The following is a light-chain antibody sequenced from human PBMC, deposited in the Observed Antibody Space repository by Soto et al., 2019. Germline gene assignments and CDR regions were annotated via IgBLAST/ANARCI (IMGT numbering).Light chain of an antibody. CDR3: LQYNHWPLT. Sequence: EIVMTQSPATLSVSPGERATLSCRASQSVSSNLAWYQQRPGQAPRLLIYGASTRATGIPARFSGSGSGTEFTLAISSLQSEDFALYFCLQYNHWPLTFGGGTKVEIK. V-gene: IGKV3-15*01. CDR2: GAS. J-gene: IGKJ4*01. CDR1: QSVSSN.